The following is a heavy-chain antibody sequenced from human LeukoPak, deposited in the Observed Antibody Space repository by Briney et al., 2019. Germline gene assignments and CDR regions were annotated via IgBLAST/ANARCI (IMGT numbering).Heavy chain of an antibody. V-gene: IGHV3-53*04. CDR2: IYSGGTT. D-gene: IGHD5-18*01. J-gene: IGHJ4*02. Sequence: GGSLRLSCAASGFSVSDNYMSWVRQAPGKGLEWVSVIYSGGTTYYADSVKGRFTISRHNSENTLYLQMNSLRPEDTAVYYCASWMQIWLAVYWGQGTLVTVSS. CDR1: GFSVSDNY. CDR3: ASWMQIWLAVY.